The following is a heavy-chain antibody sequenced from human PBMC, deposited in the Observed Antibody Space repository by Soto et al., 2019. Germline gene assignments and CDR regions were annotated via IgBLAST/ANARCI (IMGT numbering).Heavy chain of an antibody. J-gene: IGHJ4*02. D-gene: IGHD1-7*01. Sequence: TGGSLRLSCAASGFTFSSYAMSWVRQAPGKGLEWVSAISGSGGSTYYADSVKGRFTISRDNSKNTLYLQMNSLRAEDTAVYYCAKAEGSWLELSPNFDYWGQGTLVTVSS. CDR1: GFTFSSYA. V-gene: IGHV3-23*01. CDR3: AKAEGSWLELSPNFDY. CDR2: ISGSGGST.